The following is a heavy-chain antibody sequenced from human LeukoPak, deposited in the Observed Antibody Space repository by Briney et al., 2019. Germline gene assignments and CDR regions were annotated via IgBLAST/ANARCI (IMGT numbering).Heavy chain of an antibody. CDR3: ARDGRISRGPARGDY. V-gene: IGHV4-39*07. CDR1: GGSISSGSYY. J-gene: IGHJ4*02. D-gene: IGHD3-10*01. Sequence: KPSETLSLTCTVSGGSISSGSYYWGWIRQPPGKGLEWIGSIYYSGSTYYNPSLKSRVTISVDTSKNQFSLKLSSVTAADTAVYYCARDGRISRGPARGDYWGQGTLVTVSS. CDR2: IYYSGST.